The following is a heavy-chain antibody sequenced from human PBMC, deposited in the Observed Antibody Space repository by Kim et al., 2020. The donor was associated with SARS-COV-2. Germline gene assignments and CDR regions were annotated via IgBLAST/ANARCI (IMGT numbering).Heavy chain of an antibody. CDR3: ARDSGYGGYDEWYYYGMDV. Sequence: KGRFTISRDNSKNSLYLQMNSLGAEDTAVYYYARDSGYGGYDEWYYYGMDVWGQGTTVTVSS. J-gene: IGHJ6*02. D-gene: IGHD5-12*01. V-gene: IGHV3-53*01.